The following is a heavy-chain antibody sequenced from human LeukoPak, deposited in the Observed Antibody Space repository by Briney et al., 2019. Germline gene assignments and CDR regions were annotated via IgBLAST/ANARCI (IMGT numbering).Heavy chain of an antibody. D-gene: IGHD4-17*01. CDR3: ARCADGVFDY. CDR1: GGSISSGGYS. Sequence: SQTLSLTCAVSGGSISSGGYSWSWIRQPPGKGLEWIGYIYHSGSTYYNPSLKSRVTISVDRSKNQFSLKLSSVTAADTAVYYCARCADGVFDYWGQGTLVTVSS. CDR2: IYHSGST. J-gene: IGHJ4*02. V-gene: IGHV4-30-2*01.